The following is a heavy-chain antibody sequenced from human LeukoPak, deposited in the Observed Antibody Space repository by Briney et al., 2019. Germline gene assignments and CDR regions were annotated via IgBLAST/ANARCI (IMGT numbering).Heavy chain of an antibody. Sequence: PGGSLRLSCAAFGFTFSSYAIHWVRQAPGKGLEYVSAITSDGGSTYYADSVKGRFTISRDNSKNTVYPQMGSLRTEDMAVYYCARGWWYLDYWGQGTLVTVSS. J-gene: IGHJ4*02. CDR3: ARGWWYLDY. D-gene: IGHD2-15*01. CDR1: GFTFSSYA. V-gene: IGHV3-64*02. CDR2: ITSDGGST.